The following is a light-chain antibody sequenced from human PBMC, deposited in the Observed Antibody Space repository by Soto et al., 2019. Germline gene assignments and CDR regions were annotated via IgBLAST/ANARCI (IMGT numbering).Light chain of an antibody. CDR2: DAS. CDR1: QDISNY. V-gene: IGKV1-33*01. Sequence: QMSMSPVALSASKGDRVTITCQASQDISNYLNWYQQKPGKAPKLLIYDASNLETGVPSRFSGSGSGTDFTFTISSLQPEDIATHYCKKYAEPPPFPSGDGTMVD. J-gene: IGKJ3*01. CDR3: KKYAEPPPFP.